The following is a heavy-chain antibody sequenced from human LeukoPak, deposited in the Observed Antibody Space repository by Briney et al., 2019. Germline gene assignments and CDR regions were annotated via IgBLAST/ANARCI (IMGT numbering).Heavy chain of an antibody. V-gene: IGHV3-33*01. Sequence: QPGGSLRLSCAASGFTFSSYGMRWVRQAPGKGLEWVALIWYDGSNKYYTDSVKGRLTISRDNSKNTLYLQMNSLRAEDTAIYYCAREGPRGNSQFDYWGQGTLVTVSS. CDR1: GFTFSSYG. CDR2: IWYDGSNK. J-gene: IGHJ4*02. D-gene: IGHD2/OR15-2a*01. CDR3: AREGPRGNSQFDY.